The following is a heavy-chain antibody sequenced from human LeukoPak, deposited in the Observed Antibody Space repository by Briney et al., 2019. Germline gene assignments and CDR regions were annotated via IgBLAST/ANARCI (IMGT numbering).Heavy chain of an antibody. CDR3: ARGKTGTTPLDY. Sequence: PSETLSLTCAVYGGSFSGYYWSWIRQHPGKGLEWIGYIYYSGSTYYNPSLKSRVTISVDTSKNQFSLKLSSVTAADTAVYYCARGKTGTTPLDYWGQGTLVTVSS. D-gene: IGHD1-7*01. V-gene: IGHV4-31*11. CDR1: GGSFSGYY. CDR2: IYYSGST. J-gene: IGHJ4*02.